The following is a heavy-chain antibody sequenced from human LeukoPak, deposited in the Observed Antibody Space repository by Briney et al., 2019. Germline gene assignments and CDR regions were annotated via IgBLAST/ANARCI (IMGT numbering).Heavy chain of an antibody. CDR1: GYTFTGYY. D-gene: IGHD2-2*01. V-gene: IGHV1-2*02. CDR3: ARESACGTTNCLAPADWLDP. CDR2: ISPNSGDT. J-gene: IGHJ5*02. Sequence: ASVKLSCKASGYTFTGYYMHWVRQAPGQGLEWMGWISPNSGDTDIAQKFQGRVTMTRDTSIATSYMEVDSLTSDDTAVYYCARESACGTTNCLAPADWLDPWGQGTQVIVSS.